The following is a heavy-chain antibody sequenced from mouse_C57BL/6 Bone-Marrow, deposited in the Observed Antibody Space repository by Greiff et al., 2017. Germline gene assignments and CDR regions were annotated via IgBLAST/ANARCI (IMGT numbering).Heavy chain of an antibody. CDR1: CVWLGTFGMG. CDR2: IWWDDDK. D-gene: IGHD2-12*01. V-gene: IGHV8-8*01. J-gene: IGHJ4*01. CDR3: VRNCYDEYYSMDY. Sequence: QVTLKVWGRGRGKKDQTGRRVGEFSCVWLGTFGMGGWWMRQPSGKGLELLAHIWWDDDKYYNPALKSRLTISKDTSKNQVFLKIANVDTADTATYYGVRNCYDEYYSMDYWGQGTSVTVSS.